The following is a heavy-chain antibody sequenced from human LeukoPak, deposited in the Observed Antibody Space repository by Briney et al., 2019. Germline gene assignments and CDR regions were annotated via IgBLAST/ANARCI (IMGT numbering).Heavy chain of an antibody. CDR1: GGSISSGDYY. J-gene: IGHJ4*02. V-gene: IGHV4-30-4*01. D-gene: IGHD1-26*01. CDR2: IYYSGST. CDR3: ARERSGSYSGFDY. Sequence: SETLSLTCTVSGGSISSGDYYWGWIRQPPGKGLEWIGYIYYSGSTYYNPSLKSRITISVDTSKNQFSLKLSSVTAADTAVYYCARERSGSYSGFDYWGQGTLVTVSS.